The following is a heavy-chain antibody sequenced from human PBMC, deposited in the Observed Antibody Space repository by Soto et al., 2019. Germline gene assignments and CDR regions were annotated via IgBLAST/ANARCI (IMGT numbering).Heavy chain of an antibody. CDR1: GYTFTSHD. V-gene: IGHV1-8*01. Sequence: QVQLVQSGAEVKKPGASVKVSCKASGYTFTSHDINWMRQATGQGLEWMGWMNPNSGHTNYAQKFPGRVTMTRDTSISTAYMELTSLRSEDSAIYYCASDMSTTWGQGTLVTVSS. J-gene: IGHJ5*02. D-gene: IGHD2-2*01. CDR2: MNPNSGHT. CDR3: ASDMSTT.